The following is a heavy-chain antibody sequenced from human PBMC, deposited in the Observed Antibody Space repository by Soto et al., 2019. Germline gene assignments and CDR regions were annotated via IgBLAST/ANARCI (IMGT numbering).Heavy chain of an antibody. CDR1: GFTFSDYY. J-gene: IGHJ5*02. Sequence: PGGSLRLSCAASGFTFSDYYMSWIRQAPGKGLEWVSYISSSGSTIYYADSVKGRFTISRDNAKNSLYLQMNSLRAEDTAVYYCARDYNDFWSGYSRSGFDPWGQGTLVTVSS. CDR2: ISSSGSTI. D-gene: IGHD3-3*01. CDR3: ARDYNDFWSGYSRSGFDP. V-gene: IGHV3-11*01.